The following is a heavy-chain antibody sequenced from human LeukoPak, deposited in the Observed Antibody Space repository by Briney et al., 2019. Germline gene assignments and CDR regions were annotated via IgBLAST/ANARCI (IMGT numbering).Heavy chain of an antibody. CDR2: INHSGST. CDR3: ARLRSDSSGYYFGLVIDY. V-gene: IGHV4-34*01. CDR1: GGSFSGYY. D-gene: IGHD3-22*01. Sequence: SETLSLTCAVYGGSFSGYYWSWIRQPAGKGLEWIGEINHSGSTNYNPSLKSRVTISVDTSKNQFSLKLSSVTAADTAVYYCARLRSDSSGYYFGLVIDYWGQGTLVTVSS. J-gene: IGHJ4*02.